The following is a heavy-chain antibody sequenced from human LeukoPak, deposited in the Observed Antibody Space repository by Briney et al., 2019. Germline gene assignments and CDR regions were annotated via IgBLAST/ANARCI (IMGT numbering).Heavy chain of an antibody. V-gene: IGHV3-7*01. Sequence: HPGGSLRLSCAASGFTFYNYWMSWVRQPPGKGLEWVANIKQDGSEEYYVDSVKGRFTISRDNAKNSLYLQMNSLRVEDTAVYYCVADPGDYWGQGTLVTVSS. D-gene: IGHD7-27*01. J-gene: IGHJ4*02. CDR1: GFTFYNYW. CDR2: IKQDGSEE. CDR3: VADPGDY.